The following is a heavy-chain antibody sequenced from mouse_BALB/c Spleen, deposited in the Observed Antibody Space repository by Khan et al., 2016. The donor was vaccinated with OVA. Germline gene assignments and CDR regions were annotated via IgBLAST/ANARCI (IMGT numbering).Heavy chain of an antibody. CDR3: GRGGGGDRFAY. CDR2: VSTNYGDA. CDR1: GYTFTDFP. V-gene: IGHV1S137*01. Sequence: QVQLKESGAELVRPGVSLKISCKGSGYTFTDFPMHWVKQSHTKNLEWIGVVSTNYGDATYNQKFTGKATMTVDKSSSTAYMELARLTSEDSAIFFCGRGGGGDRFAYGGQGTLVTVSA. J-gene: IGHJ3*01.